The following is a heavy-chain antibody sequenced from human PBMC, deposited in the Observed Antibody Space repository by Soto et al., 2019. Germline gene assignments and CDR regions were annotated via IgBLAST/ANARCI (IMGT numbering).Heavy chain of an antibody. Sequence: QVQLQESGPRLVKPSETLSLTCTVSGDSISSYYWTWIRQPPGKGLEWIGYIYYSGSTNYNPSLKTRVTISVDTSKNQFSLQLTSVTAADTAVYYCARGGATIGPWGQGTLVTVAS. J-gene: IGHJ5*02. D-gene: IGHD5-12*01. CDR1: GDSISSYY. CDR3: ARGGATIGP. CDR2: IYYSGST. V-gene: IGHV4-59*01.